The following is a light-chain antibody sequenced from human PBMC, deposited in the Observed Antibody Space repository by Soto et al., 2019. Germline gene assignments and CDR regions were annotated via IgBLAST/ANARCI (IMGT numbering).Light chain of an antibody. CDR1: QSVRTK. CDR3: QQSDTWPSIP. J-gene: IGKJ5*01. Sequence: EILITQSPATLSVSPGEGATLSCRASQSVRTKLAWYQQKAGQAPRLLIYGASTRASGVSDRFSGSGSGTEYTLTISRLQSEDFAVYYCQQSDTWPSIPFGQGTRLEIK. CDR2: GAS. V-gene: IGKV3-15*01.